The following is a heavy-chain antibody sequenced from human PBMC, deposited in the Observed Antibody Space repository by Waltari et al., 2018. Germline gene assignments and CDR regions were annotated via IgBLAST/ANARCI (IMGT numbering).Heavy chain of an antibody. Sequence: QVQLVQSGAEVKKPGASVKVSCKASGYTFTGYYMHWVRQAPGQGLEWMGRINPNSGGTNYAQKFQGRVTMTRDTSISTAYMELSRLGSDDTAVYYCARDRTAVAGPIGYWGQGTLVTVSS. CDR2: INPNSGGT. V-gene: IGHV1-2*06. CDR1: GYTFTGYY. CDR3: ARDRTAVAGPIGY. D-gene: IGHD6-19*01. J-gene: IGHJ4*02.